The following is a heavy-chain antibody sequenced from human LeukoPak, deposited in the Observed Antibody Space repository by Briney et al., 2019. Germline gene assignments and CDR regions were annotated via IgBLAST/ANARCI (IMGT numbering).Heavy chain of an antibody. CDR1: GGSISSYY. D-gene: IGHD3-22*01. J-gene: IGHJ4*02. V-gene: IGHV4-59*08. Sequence: SETLSLTCTVSGGSISSYYWSWIRQPPGKGLEWIGSIYYSGSTNYNPSLKSRVTISGDTSKNQFSLRLSSVTAADTAVYYCARASYSYDINGWVPFDYWGQGTLVTVSS. CDR3: ARASYSYDINGWVPFDY. CDR2: IYYSGST.